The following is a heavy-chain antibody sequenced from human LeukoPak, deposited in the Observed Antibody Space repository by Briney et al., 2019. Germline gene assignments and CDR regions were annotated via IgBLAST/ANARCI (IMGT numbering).Heavy chain of an antibody. CDR2: IYYSGST. CDR3: ARTEESGYSYRYFGYYYYMDV. J-gene: IGHJ6*03. V-gene: IGHV4-59*02. Sequence: SETLSLTCTVSGGSVSNKYWSWIRQPPGKGLEWIGYIYYSGSTHYNPSLKSRVTISVDTSKNQFSLKLSSVTAADTAVYYCARTEESGYSYRYFGYYYYMDVWGKGTTVTVSS. D-gene: IGHD5-18*01. CDR1: GGSVSNKY.